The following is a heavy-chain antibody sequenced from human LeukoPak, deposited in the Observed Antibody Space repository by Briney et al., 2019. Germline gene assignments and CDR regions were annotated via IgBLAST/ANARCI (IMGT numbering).Heavy chain of an antibody. D-gene: IGHD6-13*01. Sequence: PSEPLSLTCTVSGGSISSYYWSWIRQPPGKGLEWIGYIYYSGSTNYNPSLKSRVTISVDTSKNQFSLKLSSVTAADTAVYYCARALTGYSSSWYYFDYWGQGTLVTVSS. J-gene: IGHJ4*02. CDR1: GGSISSYY. CDR3: ARALTGYSSSWYYFDY. CDR2: IYYSGST. V-gene: IGHV4-59*01.